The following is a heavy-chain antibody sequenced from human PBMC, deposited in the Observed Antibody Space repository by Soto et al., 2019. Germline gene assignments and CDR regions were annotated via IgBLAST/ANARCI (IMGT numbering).Heavy chain of an antibody. CDR2: INPNSGGT. Sequence: SVKVSCKASGYTFTGYYMHWVRQAPGQGLEWMGWINPNSGGTNYAQKFQGRVTMTRDTSISTAYMELSRLRSDDTAVYYCARDAGYRGRIEARLGDWGQGTLVTVSS. V-gene: IGHV1-2*02. D-gene: IGHD6-6*01. J-gene: IGHJ4*02. CDR1: GYTFTGYY. CDR3: ARDAGYRGRIEARLGD.